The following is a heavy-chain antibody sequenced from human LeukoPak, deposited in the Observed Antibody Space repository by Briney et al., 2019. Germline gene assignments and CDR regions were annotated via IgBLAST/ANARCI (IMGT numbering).Heavy chain of an antibody. Sequence: GGSLRLSCTASGFNFISYSMSWVRQAPGKGLEWVSAISGSGGSTYYADSVKGRFTISRDNSKNTLYLQMNSLRAEDTAVYYCARESGIAAALDLWGQGTLVTVSS. J-gene: IGHJ5*02. CDR3: ARESGIAAALDL. CDR2: ISGSGGST. V-gene: IGHV3-23*01. D-gene: IGHD6-13*01. CDR1: GFNFISYS.